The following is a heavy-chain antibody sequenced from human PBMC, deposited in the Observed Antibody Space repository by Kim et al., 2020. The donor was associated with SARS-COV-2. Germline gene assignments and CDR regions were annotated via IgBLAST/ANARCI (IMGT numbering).Heavy chain of an antibody. Sequence: ASVKVSCEASGYTFTNYSIHWVRQAPGQRLEWMGWINADNGNTKYSQKFQGRLTFTSDTPASTAWMEVSSLKSEDTALYYCARDPTFLIVSTTLAPRWFDPWGQGTLVTVSS. CDR3: ARDPTFLIVSTTLAPRWFDP. J-gene: IGHJ5*02. CDR1: GYTFTNYS. V-gene: IGHV1-3*01. CDR2: INADNGNT. D-gene: IGHD5-12*01.